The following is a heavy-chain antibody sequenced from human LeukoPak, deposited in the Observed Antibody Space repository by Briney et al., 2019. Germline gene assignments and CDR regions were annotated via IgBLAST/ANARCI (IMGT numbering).Heavy chain of an antibody. CDR2: INSDGSST. J-gene: IGHJ4*02. CDR3: ARADGYKPDFDY. Sequence: GGSLRLSCAASGFTFSNAWMSWVRQAPGKGLEWVGRINSDGSSTSYADSVKGRFTISRDNAKNTLYLQMNSLRAEDTAVYYCARADGYKPDFDYWGQGTLVTVSS. V-gene: IGHV3-74*01. D-gene: IGHD5-24*01. CDR1: GFTFSNAW.